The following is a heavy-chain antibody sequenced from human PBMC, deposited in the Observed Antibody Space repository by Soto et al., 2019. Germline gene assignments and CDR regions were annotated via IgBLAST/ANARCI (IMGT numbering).Heavy chain of an antibody. CDR3: ARAPEYYDSSGYYNY. Sequence: SGGSLRLSCAASGFTFSSYWMHWVRQAPGKGLVWVSRINNDGSSTSYADPVKGRFTISRDNAKNTLYLQMNILRAEDTAVYYCARAPEYYDSSGYYNYWGQGTLVTVSS. D-gene: IGHD3-22*01. V-gene: IGHV3-74*01. CDR2: INNDGSST. CDR1: GFTFSSYW. J-gene: IGHJ4*02.